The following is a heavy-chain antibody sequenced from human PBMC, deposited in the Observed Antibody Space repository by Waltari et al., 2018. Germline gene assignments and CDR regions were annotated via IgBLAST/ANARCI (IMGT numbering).Heavy chain of an antibody. Sequence: QVQVVESGGGAVQPGRSLRLSCGVSGLPFRNFGMHWVRQAPGKGLEWVAIIWYDGIGKYYADSVKGRFTISRDNSKNSLYLQMNSLRAEDTAVYYCATTSGTNWHLNYWGQGTLVTVSS. V-gene: IGHV3-33*01. D-gene: IGHD1-1*01. CDR3: ATTSGTNWHLNY. J-gene: IGHJ4*02. CDR2: IWYDGIGK. CDR1: GLPFRNFG.